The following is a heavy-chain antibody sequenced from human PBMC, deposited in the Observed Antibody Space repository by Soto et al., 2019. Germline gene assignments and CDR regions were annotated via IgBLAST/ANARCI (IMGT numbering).Heavy chain of an antibody. CDR1: GFSFSSYT. J-gene: IGHJ5*01. CDR2: ITNRGTHT. Sequence: EVQLVESGGGLVKPGESLRLSCAASGFSFSSYTMNWVRQAPGKGLQLVSSITNRGTHTYSADSVKGRFTISRDNDKNSLYLQMNNLRAEDTAIYFCARAHEVAWFDSWGLVTLVTVTS. V-gene: IGHV3-21*01. D-gene: IGHD2-15*01. CDR3: ARAHEVAWFDS.